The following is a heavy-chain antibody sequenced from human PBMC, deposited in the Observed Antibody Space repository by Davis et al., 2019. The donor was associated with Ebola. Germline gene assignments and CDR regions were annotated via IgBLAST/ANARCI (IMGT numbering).Heavy chain of an antibody. D-gene: IGHD5-18*01. CDR3: TGAPRGYSYGYGGDY. V-gene: IGHV3-73*01. CDR1: GFTFSGSA. CDR2: IRSKANSYAT. J-gene: IGHJ4*02. Sequence: GESLKISCVASGFTFSGSAMHWVRQASGKGLEWVGRIRSKANSYATAYAASVKGRFTISRDDSKNTAYLQMNSLKTEDTAVYYCTGAPRGYSYGYGGDYWGQGTLVTVSS.